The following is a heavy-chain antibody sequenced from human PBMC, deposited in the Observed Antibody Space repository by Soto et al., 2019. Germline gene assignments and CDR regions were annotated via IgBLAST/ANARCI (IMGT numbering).Heavy chain of an antibody. CDR1: GFIFSNAW. J-gene: IGHJ4*01. CDR2: IKSKVNGATT. D-gene: IGHD3-22*01. CDR3: TTHSYSTMLVVRFDY. Sequence: EVQLVESGGGLVKPGGSLRVSCAASGFIFSNAWINGVRQAPGGGLEWVGRIKSKVNGATTDFAAPVKGRFAISRDDSRHIVYLQMNSLGIEDTAVYYCTTHSYSTMLVVRFDYWGHGTPVTVSS. V-gene: IGHV3-15*07.